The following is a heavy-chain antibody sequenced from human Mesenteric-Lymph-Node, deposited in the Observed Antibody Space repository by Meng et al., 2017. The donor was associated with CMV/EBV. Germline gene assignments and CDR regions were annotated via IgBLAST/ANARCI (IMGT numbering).Heavy chain of an antibody. D-gene: IGHD4-17*01. CDR2: IIPMVGIA. CDR3: ARDGERYGDYAYFDY. J-gene: IGHJ4*02. Sequence: SVKVSCKASGYTFTSYGISWVRQAPGQGLEWIGRIIPMVGIANYAQKFQGRVTITTDESTSTAYMELSSLRSEDTAVYYCARDGERYGDYAYFDYWGQGTLVTVSS. CDR1: GYTFTSYG. V-gene: IGHV1-69*04.